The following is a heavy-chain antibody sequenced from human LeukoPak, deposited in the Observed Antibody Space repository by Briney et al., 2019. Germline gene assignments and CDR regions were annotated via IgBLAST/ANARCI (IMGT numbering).Heavy chain of an antibody. CDR2: ISSGGTYR. J-gene: IGHJ3*02. D-gene: IGHD4-17*01. Sequence: PGGSLRLSCAASGFTFSDYTMNWVRQAPGKGLEWVSSISSGGTYRYYADSVKGRFTISRDNAQNSLYLQMNSLRAEDSSVYYCARPTTVTTISADAFDIWGQGTMVTVSS. CDR1: GFTFSDYT. V-gene: IGHV3-21*01. CDR3: ARPTTVTTISADAFDI.